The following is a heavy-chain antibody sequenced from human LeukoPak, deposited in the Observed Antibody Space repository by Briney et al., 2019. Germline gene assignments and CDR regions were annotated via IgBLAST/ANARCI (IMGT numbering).Heavy chain of an antibody. CDR1: GGSISSSSYY. V-gene: IGHV4-39*07. CDR3: ARSYSSSRFIMDV. Sequence: PSETLSLTCNVSGGSISSSSYYWGWNRPPPGKGLEGIGSIYYSGSSYYNSSLKSRVTISVDTSKNHFSLKLSSVTAADTAVYYCARSYSSSRFIMDVWGKGTTVTVSS. D-gene: IGHD6-13*01. J-gene: IGHJ6*04. CDR2: IYYSGSS.